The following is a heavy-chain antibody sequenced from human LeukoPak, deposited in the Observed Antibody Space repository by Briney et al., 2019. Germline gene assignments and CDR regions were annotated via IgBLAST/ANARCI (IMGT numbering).Heavy chain of an antibody. V-gene: IGHV3-21*01. CDR2: ISSSSSYI. D-gene: IGHD3-10*01. CDR1: GFTFSSYA. CDR3: ARSIWSQTIDY. J-gene: IGHJ4*02. Sequence: GGSLRLSCAASGFTFSSYAMSWVRQAPGKGLEWVSSISSSSSYIYYADSVKGRFTISRDNAKNSLYLQMNSLRAEDTAVYYCARSIWSQTIDYWGQGTLVTVSS.